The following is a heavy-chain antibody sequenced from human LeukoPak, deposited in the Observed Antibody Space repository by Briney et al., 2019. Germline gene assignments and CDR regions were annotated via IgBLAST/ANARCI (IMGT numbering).Heavy chain of an antibody. CDR3: ARERGDYYGSGIPRPSIDY. CDR1: GGSISSSRYY. D-gene: IGHD3-10*01. V-gene: IGHV4-39*07. CDR2: IYYSGST. J-gene: IGHJ4*02. Sequence: SETLSLTCTVSGGSISSSRYYWGWIRQPPGKGLEWIGSIYYSGSTYYNPSLKSRVTISVDTSKNQFSLKLSSVTAADTAVYYCARERGDYYGSGIPRPSIDYWGQGTLVTVSS.